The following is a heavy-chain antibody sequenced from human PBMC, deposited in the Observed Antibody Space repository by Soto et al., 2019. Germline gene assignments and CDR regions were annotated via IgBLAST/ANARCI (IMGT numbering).Heavy chain of an antibody. D-gene: IGHD3-22*01. CDR1: VGSISSGGYY. V-gene: IGHV4-31*03. CDR2: IYYSGDT. CDR3: ARSPRVYYDGSGYSYVDYFDH. J-gene: IGHJ4*02. Sequence: QVQLQELGPGLVKSSQTLSLTCSVSVGSISSGGYYWSWIRQPPGKGLEWIGYIYYSGDTYYNPSLKSRVTISEDRSKNPFSLKLSFVTAADTAVYYCARSPRVYYDGSGYSYVDYFDHWGQGTLVTVSS.